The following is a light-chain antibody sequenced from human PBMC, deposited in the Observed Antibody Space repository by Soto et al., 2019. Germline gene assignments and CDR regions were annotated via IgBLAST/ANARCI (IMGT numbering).Light chain of an antibody. CDR2: EVN. Sequence: QSALTQPASVSGSPGQSITISCSGTNTDVGAYNYVSWYQQHPGKAPKLIIYEVNDRPSGISSRFSASKSGNTASLTISGLQPDDEDHSYCCSYAPNNTWVFGGGTKVTVL. CDR3: CSYAPNNTWV. J-gene: IGLJ3*02. CDR1: NTDVGAYNY. V-gene: IGLV2-14*01.